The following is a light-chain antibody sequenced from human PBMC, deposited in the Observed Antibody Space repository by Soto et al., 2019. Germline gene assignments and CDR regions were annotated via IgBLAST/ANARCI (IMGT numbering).Light chain of an antibody. Sequence: QSALTQPASLSGSPGQSITISCTGTTNDIGLYSFVSWYEQHPGNAPKLIIYQASHRPSGVSDRFSGSKSGTTASLTISGLQPEDEADYYCSSFTADTTVVFGGGTKLTVL. CDR3: SSFTADTTVV. CDR1: TNDIGLYSF. J-gene: IGLJ2*01. V-gene: IGLV2-14*01. CDR2: QAS.